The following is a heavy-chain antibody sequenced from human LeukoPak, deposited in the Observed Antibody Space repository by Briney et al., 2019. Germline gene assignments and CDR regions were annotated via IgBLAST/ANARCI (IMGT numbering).Heavy chain of an antibody. V-gene: IGHV3-23*01. CDR2: ISGSGGSR. CDR1: GLTFSSYA. J-gene: IGHJ4*02. Sequence: GGSLRLSCAACGLTFSSYAMSWVRQAPGKGLEWVSAISGSGGSRYYADSVKGRFTISRDNAKNSLYLQMNSLRAEDTAVYYCASGYSSSWYRHWGQGTLVTVSS. D-gene: IGHD6-13*01. CDR3: ASGYSSSWYRH.